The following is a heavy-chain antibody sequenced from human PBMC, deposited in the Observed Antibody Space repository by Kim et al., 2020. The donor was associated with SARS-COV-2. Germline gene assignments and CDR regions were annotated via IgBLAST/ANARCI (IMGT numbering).Heavy chain of an antibody. D-gene: IGHD3-10*02. V-gene: IGHV4-61*03. CDR2: SGGT. Sequence: SGGTNYNPSLKSRVTISVDTSKNHFSLKLNSMTAADTGVYYCARVFRGMDVWGQGTTVIVSS. J-gene: IGHJ6*02. CDR3: ARVFRGMDV.